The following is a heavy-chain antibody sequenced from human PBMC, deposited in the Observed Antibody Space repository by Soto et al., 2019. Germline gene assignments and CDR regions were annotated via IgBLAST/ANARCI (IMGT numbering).Heavy chain of an antibody. CDR1: GDSDSNGSYY. CDR2: IFFTGNT. Sequence: SETLSLTCTVSGDSDSNGSYYWSWIRQPPGKGLEWIGYIFFTGNTNYNPSLKSRVIISVDRSKNQFSLKLSSVTAADTAVYYCDRETYGDYVGYFDPWGQGTLVTVSS. J-gene: IGHJ5*02. D-gene: IGHD4-17*01. CDR3: DRETYGDYVGYFDP. V-gene: IGHV4-61*01.